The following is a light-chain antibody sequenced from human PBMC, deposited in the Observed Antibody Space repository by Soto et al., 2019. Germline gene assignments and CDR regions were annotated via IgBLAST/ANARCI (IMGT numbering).Light chain of an antibody. CDR1: RDISSW. J-gene: IGKJ4*01. CDR3: QQGNSFPLT. CDR2: AAS. V-gene: IGKV1-12*01. Sequence: DIQMTQSPSSVSASVGDRVTVSCRASRDISSWLAWYQQNPGKAPKLLIYAASSLQSGVPSRFSRSGSGTDFTLTISSLQSEDFATYYCQQGNSFPLTFGGGTKVEIK.